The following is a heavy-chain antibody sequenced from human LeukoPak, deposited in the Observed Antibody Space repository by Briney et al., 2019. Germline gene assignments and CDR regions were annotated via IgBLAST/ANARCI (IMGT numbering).Heavy chain of an antibody. D-gene: IGHD1-26*01. V-gene: IGHV3-30*18. CDR2: ISYDGSNK. CDR1: GFTFSSYG. CDR3: AKDRYSGNYSPDY. Sequence: PGGSLGLSCAASGFTFSSYGMNWVRQAPGKGLEWVAVISYDGSNKYYADSVKGRFTIPRDNSKNTLFLQMNSLRAEDTAVYYCAKDRYSGNYSPDYWGQGTLVTVSS. J-gene: IGHJ4*02.